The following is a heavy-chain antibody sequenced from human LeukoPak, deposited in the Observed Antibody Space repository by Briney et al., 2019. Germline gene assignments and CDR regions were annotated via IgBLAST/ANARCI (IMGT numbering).Heavy chain of an antibody. V-gene: IGHV3-74*01. J-gene: IGHJ4*02. Sequence: PGGSLRLSCAASGFTFSDYWMHWARQVPGRGLMGVSLVDNYGNPKFYADSVKGRFTISRDNAKNTLYLQMDSLRAEDTAVYYCATDLSGSIDYWGRGTLVTVSS. CDR2: VDNYGNPK. CDR3: ATDLSGSIDY. D-gene: IGHD3-10*01. CDR1: GFTFSDYW.